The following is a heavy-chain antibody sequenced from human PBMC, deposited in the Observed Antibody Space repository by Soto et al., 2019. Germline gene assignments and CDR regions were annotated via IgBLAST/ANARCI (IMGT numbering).Heavy chain of an antibody. J-gene: IGHJ4*02. CDR1: GGTFSSYA. Sequence: QVQLVQSGAEVKKPGSSVKVSCKASGGTFSSYAFTWVRQAPGQGLEWMGGVIPIFQTADYAQNFQGRVTITADKSTSTAYMELSNLRSEDTAVYYCARGGGGSYPFYFDFWGQGTLVTV. V-gene: IGHV1-69*06. CDR3: ARGGGGSYPFYFDF. D-gene: IGHD2-21*01. CDR2: VIPIFQTA.